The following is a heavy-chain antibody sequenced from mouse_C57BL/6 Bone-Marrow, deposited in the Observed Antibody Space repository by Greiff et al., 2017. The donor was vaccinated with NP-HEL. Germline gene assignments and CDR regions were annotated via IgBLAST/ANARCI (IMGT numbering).Heavy chain of an antibody. CDR3: ATDPNYYGSTYYFDY. V-gene: IGHV1-82*01. CDR2: IYPGDGDT. Sequence: QVQLQQSGPELVKPGASVKISCKASGYAFSSSWMNWVKQRPGKGLEWIGRIYPGDGDTNYNGKFKGKATLTADKSSSTAYMQLSSLTSEDSAVYFCATDPNYYGSTYYFDYWGQGTTLTVSS. D-gene: IGHD1-1*01. J-gene: IGHJ2*01. CDR1: GYAFSSSW.